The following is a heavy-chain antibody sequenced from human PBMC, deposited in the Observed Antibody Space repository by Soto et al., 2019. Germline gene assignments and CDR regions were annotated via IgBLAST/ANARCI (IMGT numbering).Heavy chain of an antibody. Sequence: QVQLVESGGGVVQPGRSLRLSCAASGFTFSSYAMHWVRQAPGKGLEWVAVISYDGSNKYYADSVKGRFTISRDNSKNTLYLQMNSLRAEDTAVYYCARGRRWLQPSDYWGQGTLVTVSS. CDR1: GFTFSSYA. V-gene: IGHV3-30-3*01. J-gene: IGHJ4*02. CDR3: ARGRRWLQPSDY. CDR2: ISYDGSNK. D-gene: IGHD5-12*01.